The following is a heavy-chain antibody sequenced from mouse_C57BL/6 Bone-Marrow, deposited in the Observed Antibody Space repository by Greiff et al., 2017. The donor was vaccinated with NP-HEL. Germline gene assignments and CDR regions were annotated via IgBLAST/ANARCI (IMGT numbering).Heavy chain of an antibody. CDR3: TLYDGYYGYFDY. D-gene: IGHD2-3*01. V-gene: IGHV1-5*01. Sequence: EVQLQQSGTVLARPGASVKMSCKTSGYTFTSYWMHWVKQRPGQGLEWIGAIYPGNSGTSYNQKFKGKAKLTAVTSASTAYMDLSSLTNEDSAVYYCTLYDGYYGYFDYWGQGTTLTVSS. CDR1: GYTFTSYW. CDR2: IYPGNSGT. J-gene: IGHJ2*01.